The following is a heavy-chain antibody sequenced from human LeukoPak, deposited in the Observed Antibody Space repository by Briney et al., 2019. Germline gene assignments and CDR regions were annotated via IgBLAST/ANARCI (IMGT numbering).Heavy chain of an antibody. CDR3: ARDDSSGYYLIPFDY. V-gene: IGHV3-20*04. CDR2: INWNGGST. D-gene: IGHD3-22*01. CDR1: GFTFDDYG. Sequence: PGGSLRLSCAASGFTFDDYGMSWVRQAPGKGLEWVSGINWNGGSTGYADSVKGRFTISRDNAKNYLYLQMNSLRAEDTALYYCARDDSSGYYLIPFDYWGQGTLVTVSS. J-gene: IGHJ4*02.